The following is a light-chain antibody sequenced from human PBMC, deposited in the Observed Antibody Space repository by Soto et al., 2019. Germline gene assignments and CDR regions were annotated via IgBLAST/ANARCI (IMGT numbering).Light chain of an antibody. CDR3: SSYAGSNNLV. V-gene: IGLV2-8*01. CDR2: EVN. J-gene: IGLJ3*02. Sequence: AVVTQPPSASGSPGQSVTISCTGTSSDVGGYDYVSWYQHHPGKAPKLMIYEVNKRPSGVPDRFSGSKSGNTASLTVSGLQAEDEADYYCSSYAGSNNLVFGGGTKVTVL. CDR1: SSDVGGYDY.